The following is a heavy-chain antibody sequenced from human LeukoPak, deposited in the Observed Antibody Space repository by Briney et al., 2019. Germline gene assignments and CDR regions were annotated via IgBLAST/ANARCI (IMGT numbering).Heavy chain of an antibody. CDR1: GYTFTTYP. CDR3: ARGASAIYWYNWFDP. CDR2: ISAGNGDT. Sequence: GASVKVSCKASGYTFTTYPIHWVRQAPGQRLEWMAWISAGNGDTKYSQKFQGRVTITRDTSASTAYMELSSLRSEDTAVYYCARGASAIYWYNWFDPWGQGTLVTVSS. V-gene: IGHV1-3*01. J-gene: IGHJ5*02. D-gene: IGHD2-8*02.